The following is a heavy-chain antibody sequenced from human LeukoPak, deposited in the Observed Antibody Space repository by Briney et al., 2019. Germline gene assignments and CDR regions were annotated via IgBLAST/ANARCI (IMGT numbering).Heavy chain of an antibody. J-gene: IGHJ6*03. CDR1: GGSISSYY. Sequence: SETLSLTCTVSGGSISSYYWSWIRQPPGKGLEWIEYIYYSGSTNYNPSLKSRVTISVDKSKNQFSLKLSSVTAADTAVYYCARVATGYSSSWYQRYYYYMDVWGKGTTVTVSS. CDR3: ARVATGYSSSWYQRYYYYMDV. D-gene: IGHD6-13*01. CDR2: IYYSGST. V-gene: IGHV4-59*12.